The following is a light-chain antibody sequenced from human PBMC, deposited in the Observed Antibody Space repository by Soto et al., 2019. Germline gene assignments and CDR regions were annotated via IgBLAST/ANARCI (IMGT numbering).Light chain of an antibody. Sequence: DIQMTQSPSTLSACVGDIVTITFRASQNIRSRLAWFQQKPGKAPKLLIYDASSLESGVPQRFSGSGSGTEFTLTISSLQTDDFSTYYCQQYHSYWTFGQGTKVDIK. V-gene: IGKV1-5*01. CDR2: DAS. CDR1: QNIRSR. CDR3: QQYHSYWT. J-gene: IGKJ1*01.